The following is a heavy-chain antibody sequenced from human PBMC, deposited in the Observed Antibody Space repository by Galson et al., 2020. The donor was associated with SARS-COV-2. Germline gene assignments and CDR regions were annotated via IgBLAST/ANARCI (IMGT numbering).Heavy chain of an antibody. CDR2: ISSTSSTI. CDR1: GFAFSSYS. J-gene: IGHJ4*02. CDR3: ATARPLYYYGSANSGFDY. Sequence: GGSLRLSCAASGFAFSSYSMNWVRQAPGKGLEWISYISSTSSTIYYADSVKGRFTISRDNGKNSLYLQMNSLRDEDTAMYYCATARPLYYYGSANSGFDYWGQGTLVTVSS. D-gene: IGHD3-10*01. V-gene: IGHV3-48*02.